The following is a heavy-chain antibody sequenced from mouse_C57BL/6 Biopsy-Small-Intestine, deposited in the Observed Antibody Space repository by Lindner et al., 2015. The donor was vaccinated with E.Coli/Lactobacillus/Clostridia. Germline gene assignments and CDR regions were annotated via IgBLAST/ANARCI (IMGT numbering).Heavy chain of an antibody. D-gene: IGHD1-1*01. Sequence: VQLQESGAELVKLGASVKISCKVSGYTFTDHTIHWMKQRPEQGLEWIGYIYPRDGSTKYNEKFKGKATLTADKSSSTAYMQLNSLTSEDSAVYFCARRVDYYAMDYWGQGTSVTVSS. CDR3: ARRVDYYAMDY. V-gene: IGHV1-78*01. CDR2: IYPRDGST. CDR1: GYTFTDHT. J-gene: IGHJ4*01.